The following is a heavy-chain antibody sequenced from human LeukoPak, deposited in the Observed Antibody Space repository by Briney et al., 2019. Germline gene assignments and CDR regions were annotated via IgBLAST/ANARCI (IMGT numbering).Heavy chain of an antibody. D-gene: IGHD3-22*01. J-gene: IGHJ4*02. CDR2: IIPIFGTA. CDR3: ARRLYDSSGYSQ. Sequence: SVKVSCKASGGTFSSYAISWVRQAPGQGLEWMGGIIPIFGTANYAQKLQGRVTMTTDTSTSTAYMELRSLRSDDTAVYYCARRLYDSSGYSQWGQGTLVTVSS. V-gene: IGHV1-69*05. CDR1: GGTFSSYA.